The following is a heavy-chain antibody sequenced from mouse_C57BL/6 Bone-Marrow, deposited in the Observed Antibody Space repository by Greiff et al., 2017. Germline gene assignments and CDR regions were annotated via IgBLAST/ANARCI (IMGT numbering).Heavy chain of an antibody. D-gene: IGHD1-1*01. CDR2: ISNLAYSI. Sequence: EVKLMESGGGLVQPGGSLKLSCAASGFTFSDYGMAWVRQAPRKGPEWVAFISNLAYSIYSADTVTGRFTISRANAKNTLYLEMSSLRSEDTAMYFCARHGGNYGSIYFDYWGQGTTLTVSS. V-gene: IGHV5-15*01. CDR1: GFTFSDYG. J-gene: IGHJ2*01. CDR3: ARHGGNYGSIYFDY.